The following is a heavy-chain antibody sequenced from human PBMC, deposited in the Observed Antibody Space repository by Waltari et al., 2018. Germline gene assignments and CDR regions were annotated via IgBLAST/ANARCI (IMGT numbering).Heavy chain of an antibody. J-gene: IGHJ4*02. CDR2: IRYDGSNK. Sequence: QVQLVESGGGVVQPGGSLRLSCAASGFTVSGNGIHWVRQAPGKGLEWVAFIRYDGSNKYYADSVKGRFTISRDNSKNTLYLQMNSLRAEDTAVYYCAKDQLLPTEYWGQGTLVTVSS. CDR3: AKDQLLPTEY. CDR1: GFTVSGNG. V-gene: IGHV3-30*02. D-gene: IGHD2-15*01.